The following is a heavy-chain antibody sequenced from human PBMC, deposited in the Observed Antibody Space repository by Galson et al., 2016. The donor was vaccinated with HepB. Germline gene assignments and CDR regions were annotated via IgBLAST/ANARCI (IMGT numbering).Heavy chain of an antibody. CDR1: GYTFTGYH. V-gene: IGHV1-2*02. J-gene: IGHJ4*02. CDR3: TKEILVRSGYYYFEY. CDR2: INPYGGGT. D-gene: IGHD3-3*01. Sequence: SVKVSCKASGYTFTGYHMHWVRQAPGQGLEWMGWINPYGGGTNYAQKFQGRVTMTRDTSISTAYMELSSLRSDDSAVYYCTKEILVRSGYYYFEYWGQGTLVTVSS.